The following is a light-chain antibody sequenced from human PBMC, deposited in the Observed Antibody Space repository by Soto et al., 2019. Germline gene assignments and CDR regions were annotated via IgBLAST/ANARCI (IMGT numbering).Light chain of an antibody. CDR1: SSNMGSNT. J-gene: IGLJ1*01. CDR3: AAWDDSLNAYV. V-gene: IGLV1-44*01. Sequence: QSVLTQPPSASGTPGQRFTISCSGSSSNMGSNTVNWYQQLPGTAPKLLIYSNDLRPSGVPDRFSGSKSGTSASLAISGLRSDDESDYYCAAWDDSLNAYVFGTGTKLTVL. CDR2: SND.